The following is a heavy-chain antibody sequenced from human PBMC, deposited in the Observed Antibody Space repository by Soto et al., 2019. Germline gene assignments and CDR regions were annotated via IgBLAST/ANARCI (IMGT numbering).Heavy chain of an antibody. J-gene: IGHJ4*02. CDR3: AYIRGEAVAVTFDY. Sequence: ASVKVSCKASGGTFSSYTISWVRQAPGQGLEWMGRIIPILGIANYAQKFQGRVTITADKSTSTAYMELSSLRSEDTAVYYCAYIRGEAVAVTFDYWGQGTLVTVSS. CDR2: IIPILGIA. CDR1: GGTFSSYT. D-gene: IGHD6-19*01. V-gene: IGHV1-69*02.